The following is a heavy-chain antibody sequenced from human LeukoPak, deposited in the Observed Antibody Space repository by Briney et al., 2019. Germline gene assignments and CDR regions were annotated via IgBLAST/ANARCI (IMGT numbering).Heavy chain of an antibody. CDR3: ARVYSGDYDYVWGSSTDYFDY. V-gene: IGHV3-7*01. Sequence: PGGSLRLSCAASGFTFSSYWMSWVRQAPGKGLEWVANIKQDGSEKYYVDSVKGRFTISRDNAKNSLYLQMNSLRAEDTAVYYCARVYSGDYDYVWGSSTDYFDYWGQGTLVTVSS. CDR1: GFTFSSYW. D-gene: IGHD3-16*01. CDR2: IKQDGSEK. J-gene: IGHJ4*02.